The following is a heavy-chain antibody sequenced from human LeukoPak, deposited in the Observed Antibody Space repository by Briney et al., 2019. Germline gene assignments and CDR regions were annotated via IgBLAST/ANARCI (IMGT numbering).Heavy chain of an antibody. CDR2: ISYDGTNK. D-gene: IGHD3-10*01. J-gene: IGHJ4*02. V-gene: IGHV3-30-3*01. CDR3: SRADYYGSGSYLSSFDY. CDR1: GFTFSNYA. Sequence: GGSLRLSCAASGFTFSNYAMHWVRQAPGKGLEWVAVISYDGTNKAYADSVKGRFTISSDNSKNTLFLQMNSLRAEDTAVYYCSRADYYGSGSYLSSFDYWGQGTLVTVSS.